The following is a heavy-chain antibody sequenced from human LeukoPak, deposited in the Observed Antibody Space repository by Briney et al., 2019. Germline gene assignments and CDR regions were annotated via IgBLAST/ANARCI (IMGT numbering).Heavy chain of an antibody. CDR3: ARDYPYNWNDDFDY. D-gene: IGHD1-1*01. Sequence: SVKVSCKASGGTFSSYAISWVRQAPGQGLEWMGGIIPIFGTANYAQKFQGRVTITTDESTSTAYMELSRLRSDDTAVYYCARDYPYNWNDDFDYWGQGTLVTVSS. CDR1: GGTFSSYA. CDR2: IIPIFGTA. J-gene: IGHJ4*02. V-gene: IGHV1-69*05.